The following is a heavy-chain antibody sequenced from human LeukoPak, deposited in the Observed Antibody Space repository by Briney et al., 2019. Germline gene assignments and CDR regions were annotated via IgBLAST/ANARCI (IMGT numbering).Heavy chain of an antibody. V-gene: IGHV4-4*07. J-gene: IGHJ5*02. CDR2: IYTSGST. CDR3: SRDLAMIVEKNWFDP. CDR1: GGSISSYY. D-gene: IGHD3-22*01. Sequence: SETLSLTCTISGGSISSYYWSWIRQPAGKGLEWIGRIYTSGSTNYNPSLKSRVTMSVDTSKNQFSLKLSSVTAADTAVYYCSRDLAMIVEKNWFDPWGQGTLVTVSS.